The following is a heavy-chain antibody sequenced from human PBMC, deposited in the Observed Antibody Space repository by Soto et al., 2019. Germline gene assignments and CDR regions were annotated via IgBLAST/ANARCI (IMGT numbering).Heavy chain of an antibody. Sequence: QLQESGPGLVKSSETMSLTCTASGASISSRYWSWVRQPPGKGLEWIGHIYNGESTYHNPSLKSGVTRSVDTSKNQGSLNLGSVTAADTAVYYCAQTNGWPGFDCWGQGILVTVSS. V-gene: IGHV4-59*01. CDR1: GASISSRY. CDR3: AQTNGWPGFDC. CDR2: IYNGEST. J-gene: IGHJ4*02. D-gene: IGHD6-19*01.